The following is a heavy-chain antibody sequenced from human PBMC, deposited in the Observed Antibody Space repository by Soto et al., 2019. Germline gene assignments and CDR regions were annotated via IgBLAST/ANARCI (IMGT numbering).Heavy chain of an antibody. CDR1: GFTFSSYG. CDR3: AKDRITMIVVVIVGGMDV. CDR2: ISYDGSNK. D-gene: IGHD3-22*01. V-gene: IGHV3-30*18. J-gene: IGHJ6*02. Sequence: QVQLVESGGGVVQPGRSLRLSCAASGFTFSSYGMHWVRQAPGKGLEWVAVISYDGSNKYYADSVKGRFTISRDNSKNTLYLQMNSLRAEDTAVYYCAKDRITMIVVVIVGGMDVWGQGTTVTVSS.